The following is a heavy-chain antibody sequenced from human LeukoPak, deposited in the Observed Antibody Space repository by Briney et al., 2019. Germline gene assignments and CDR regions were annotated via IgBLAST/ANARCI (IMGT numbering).Heavy chain of an antibody. V-gene: IGHV3-53*01. J-gene: IGHJ5*02. CDR1: GFTVSSNY. CDR3: AKDLRTIGVTDWFDP. D-gene: IGHD2-21*02. Sequence: GGSLRLSCAASGFTVSSNYMSWVRQAPGKGLEWVSVIYSGGSTYYADSVKGRFTISRDNSKNTLYLQMNSLRAEDTAVYYCAKDLRTIGVTDWFDPWGQGTLVTVSS. CDR2: IYSGGST.